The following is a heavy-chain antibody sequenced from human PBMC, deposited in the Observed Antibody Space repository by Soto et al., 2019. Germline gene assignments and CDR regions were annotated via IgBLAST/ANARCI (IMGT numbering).Heavy chain of an antibody. CDR3: ARGPGVASNY. Sequence: SETLSLTCAVYGGSFSGYYWSWIRQPPGKGLEWIGEINHSGSTNYDPSLKSRVTISVDTSKDQFSLKLSSVTAADTAVYYCARGPGVASNYWGQGTLVTVSS. V-gene: IGHV4-34*01. CDR2: INHSGST. J-gene: IGHJ4*02. D-gene: IGHD5-12*01. CDR1: GGSFSGYY.